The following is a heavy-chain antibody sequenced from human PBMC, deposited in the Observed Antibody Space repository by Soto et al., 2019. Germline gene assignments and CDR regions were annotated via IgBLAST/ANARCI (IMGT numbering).Heavy chain of an antibody. J-gene: IGHJ6*02. D-gene: IGHD6-13*01. CDR1: GFTFSSYD. V-gene: IGHV3-13*01. CDR2: IGTAGDT. Sequence: GGSLRLSCAASGFTFSSYDMHWVRQATGKGLEWVSAIGTAGDTYYPGTVKGRFTISRENAKNSLFLQMNSLRAEDTAVYYCARIRRWSDQRQGGYYYGMDVWGQGTTVTVS. CDR3: ARIRRWSDQRQGGYYYGMDV.